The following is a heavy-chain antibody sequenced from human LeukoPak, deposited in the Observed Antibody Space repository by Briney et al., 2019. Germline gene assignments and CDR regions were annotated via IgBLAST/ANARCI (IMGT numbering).Heavy chain of an antibody. CDR1: GGSISSYY. J-gene: IGHJ4*02. D-gene: IGHD3-22*01. V-gene: IGHV4-59*08. Sequence: PSETLSLTCTVSGGSISSYYWSWIRQPPGKGLEWIGYIYYSGSTNYNPSLKSRVTISVDTSKNQFSLKLSSVTAADTAVYYCARHYWYYYDSSGYFDYWGQGTLVTVSS. CDR2: IYYSGST. CDR3: ARHYWYYYDSSGYFDY.